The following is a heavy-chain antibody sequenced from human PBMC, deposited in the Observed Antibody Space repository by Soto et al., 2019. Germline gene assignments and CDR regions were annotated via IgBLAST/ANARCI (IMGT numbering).Heavy chain of an antibody. CDR3: AREYTAWPLAYGLDV. Sequence: GGSLRLSCVGSGFTFSNFSINWVRQAPGKGLEWVSSISSRSDIYYADSVKGRFTISRDNAKNSVSLQMNSLRAEDMAVYYCAREYTAWPLAYGLDVWGQGTTVTVSS. CDR1: GFTFSNFS. J-gene: IGHJ6*02. V-gene: IGHV3-21*01. CDR2: ISSRSDI. D-gene: IGHD2-2*02.